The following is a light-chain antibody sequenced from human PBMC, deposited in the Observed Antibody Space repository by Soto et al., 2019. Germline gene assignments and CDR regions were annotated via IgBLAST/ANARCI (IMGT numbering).Light chain of an antibody. J-gene: IGLJ2*01. CDR3: TSYGGRDDTI. CDR1: SSDVGGYKY. Sequence: QSALTQPASVSGSPGQSITISCTGTSSDVGGYKYVSWYQQHPGKAPKLIIFEVSNRPSGVPNRFSGSKSGNTASLTISGLQSEDEADYYCTSYGGRDDTIFGGGTKVTVL. CDR2: EVS. V-gene: IGLV2-14*01.